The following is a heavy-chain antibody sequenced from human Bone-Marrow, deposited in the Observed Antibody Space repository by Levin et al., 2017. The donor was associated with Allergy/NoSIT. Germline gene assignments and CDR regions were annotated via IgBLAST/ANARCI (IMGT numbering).Heavy chain of an antibody. CDR2: IYGGNST. V-gene: IGHV3-53*01. CDR1: DFTVRTNY. CDR3: ATARVPTPGYFDS. D-gene: IGHD3-10*01. Sequence: LSLTCAASDFTVRTNYVSWVRPASGKGLEWVSVIYGGNSTYYADSVKGRFTVSRDTSHNTVYLQMRSLRAEDTGVYYCATARVPTPGYFDSWGQGVLVTVSP. J-gene: IGHJ4*02.